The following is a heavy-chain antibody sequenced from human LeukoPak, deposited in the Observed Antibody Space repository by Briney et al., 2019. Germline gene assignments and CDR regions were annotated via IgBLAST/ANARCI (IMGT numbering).Heavy chain of an antibody. CDR2: IKQDGSEK. Sequence: GGSLRLSCAGSGFSFSSYWMTWVRQAPGKGLEWVANIKQDGSEKYYADSVKGRFTISSDNAKNSLYLQMNSLRAEDTAVYYCARETNDFWSRRRIDYSGQGTLVTVSS. D-gene: IGHD3-3*01. J-gene: IGHJ4*02. CDR1: GFSFSSYW. V-gene: IGHV3-7*01. CDR3: ARETNDFWSRRRIDY.